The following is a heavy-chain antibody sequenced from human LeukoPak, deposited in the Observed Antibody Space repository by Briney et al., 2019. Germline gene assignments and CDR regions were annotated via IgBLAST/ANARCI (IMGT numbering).Heavy chain of an antibody. CDR3: ARSGEMAYAFDI. Sequence: SETLSLTCTDSGGSISSYYWSWIRQPPGKGLEWIGYIYYSGSTNYNPSLKSRVTISVDTSKNQFSLKLSSVTAADTAVYYCARSGEMAYAFDIWGQGTMVTVSS. D-gene: IGHD5-24*01. CDR2: IYYSGST. J-gene: IGHJ3*02. V-gene: IGHV4-59*08. CDR1: GGSISSYY.